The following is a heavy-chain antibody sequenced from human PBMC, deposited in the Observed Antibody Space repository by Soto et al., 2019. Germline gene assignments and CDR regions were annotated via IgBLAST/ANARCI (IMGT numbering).Heavy chain of an antibody. V-gene: IGHV1-18*01. CDR1: GYTFTSYG. CDR2: ISAYNGNT. CDR3: ARASMEDIVVVVAATTFDP. J-gene: IGHJ5*02. Sequence: VASVKVSCKASGYTFTSYGISWVRQAPGQGLEWMGWISAYNGNTNYAQKLQGRVTMTTDTSTSTAYMELRSLRSDDTAVYYCARASMEDIVVVVAATTFDPWGQGNLVTVSS. D-gene: IGHD2-15*01.